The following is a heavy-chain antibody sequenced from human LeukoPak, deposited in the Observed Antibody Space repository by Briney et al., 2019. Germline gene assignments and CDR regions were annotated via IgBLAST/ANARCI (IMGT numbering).Heavy chain of an antibody. V-gene: IGHV3-23*01. CDR1: GFTFSSYA. CDR2: ISGSGGSA. Sequence: GGSLRLSCAASGFTFSSYAMSWVRQAPGKGLEWVSAISGSGGSAYYADSVKGRFTISRDNSKNTLYLQMNSLRAEDTAVYYCAKDAPPMITFGGVIAFDAFDIWGQGTMVTVSS. J-gene: IGHJ3*02. CDR3: AKDAPPMITFGGVIAFDAFDI. D-gene: IGHD3-16*02.